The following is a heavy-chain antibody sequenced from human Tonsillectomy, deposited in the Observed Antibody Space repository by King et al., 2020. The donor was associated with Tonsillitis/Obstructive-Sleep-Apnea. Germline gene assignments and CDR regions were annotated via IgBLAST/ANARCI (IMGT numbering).Heavy chain of an antibody. CDR2: FESKTDGGTT. J-gene: IGHJ4*02. V-gene: IGHV3-15*04. D-gene: IGHD3-9*01. CDR1: GFTFSHAW. Sequence: VQLVESGGGLVKPGGSLRLSSAASGFTFSHAWMSWVRQAPGKGLEWVGRFESKTDGGTTDYAAPVKGKFTISSDDSKNTLYLQMNSLNTEDTAVYYCTTDLRLLTYWGQGTLVTVSS. CDR3: TTDLRLLTY.